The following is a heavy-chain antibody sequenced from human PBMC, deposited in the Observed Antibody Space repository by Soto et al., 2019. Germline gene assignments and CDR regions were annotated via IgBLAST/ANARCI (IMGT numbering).Heavy chain of an antibody. CDR2: ISAYNGNT. CDR3: ARDRATVTNTRFDY. D-gene: IGHD4-17*01. J-gene: IGHJ4*02. V-gene: IGHV1-18*01. Sequence: ASAKVSCKASGYTFTSYGIIWVRQAPGQGLEWMGWISAYNGNTNYAQKLQGRVTMTTDTSTSTAYMELRSLRSDDTAVYYCARDRATVTNTRFDYWGQGTLVTVSS. CDR1: GYTFTSYG.